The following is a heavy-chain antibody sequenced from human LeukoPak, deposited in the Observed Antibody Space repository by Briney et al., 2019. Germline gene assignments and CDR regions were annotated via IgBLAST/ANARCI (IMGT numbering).Heavy chain of an antibody. D-gene: IGHD3-10*01. J-gene: IGHJ5*02. CDR2: IYYSGST. CDR3: ARHKRGLLRFGELSGWFDP. CDR1: GGSISSYY. Sequence: SETLSLTCTVSGGSISSYYWSWIRQPPGKGLEWIGYIYYSGSTNYNPSLKSRVTISVDTSKNQFSLKLSSVTAADTAVYYCARHKRGLLRFGELSGWFDPWGQGTLVTVSS. V-gene: IGHV4-59*08.